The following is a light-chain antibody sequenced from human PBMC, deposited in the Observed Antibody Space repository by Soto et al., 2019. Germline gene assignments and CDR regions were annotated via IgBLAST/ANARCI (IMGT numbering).Light chain of an antibody. CDR2: GAS. V-gene: IGKV3-15*01. CDR3: QQYKNWPPIT. CDR1: QSVGSS. J-gene: IGKJ5*01. Sequence: EIVMTQSPATLSVSPGERATLSCRASQSVGSSLAWYQQEPGQAPRLLIYGASTRATGIPARFSGSGSGTEFTLTSSSLQSEDFVVYFCQQYKNWPPITFGQGTRLEIK.